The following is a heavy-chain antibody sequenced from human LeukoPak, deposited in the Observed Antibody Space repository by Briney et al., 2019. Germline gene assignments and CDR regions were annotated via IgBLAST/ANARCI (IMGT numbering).Heavy chain of an antibody. CDR1: GYTFTSCA. Sequence: ASVKVSCKASGYTFTSCAMHWVRQAPGQRLEWMGWINAGNGNTKYSQKFQGRVTITRDTSASTAYMELSSLRSEDTAVYYCARELVASGWYPFDYWGQGTLVTVSS. D-gene: IGHD6-19*01. CDR3: ARELVASGWYPFDY. CDR2: INAGNGNT. V-gene: IGHV1-3*01. J-gene: IGHJ4*02.